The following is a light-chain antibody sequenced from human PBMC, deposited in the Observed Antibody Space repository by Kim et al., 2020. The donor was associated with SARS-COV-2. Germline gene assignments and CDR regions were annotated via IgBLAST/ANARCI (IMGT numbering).Light chain of an antibody. CDR2: DKN. CDR1: SRRRNY. CDR3: NSRDRDSTGNLYV. V-gene: IGLV3-19*01. J-gene: IGLJ1*01. Sequence: GQTVKITCQGDSRRRNYASWYKQKPGQAPVLVMYDKNNRHTGIPDRFAGSSSGNTASLTTTGAQAADEADYYCNSRDRDSTGNLYVFGPGTKVTVL.